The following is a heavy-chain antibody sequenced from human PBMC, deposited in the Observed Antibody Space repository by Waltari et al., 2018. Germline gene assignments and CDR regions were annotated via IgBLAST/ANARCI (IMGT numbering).Heavy chain of an antibody. CDR2: ISGSGGST. Sequence: EVQLLESGGGLVQPGGSLRLSCAASGFTFSSYAMSWVSQSPGKGREWVSTISGSGGSTYDADSVKGRCTISRDKSKNTLYLQMNSLRAEDTAVYYCAKMGPYYGSGSCDYWGQGTLVTVSS. CDR3: AKMGPYYGSGSCDY. J-gene: IGHJ4*02. CDR1: GFTFSSYA. D-gene: IGHD3-10*01. V-gene: IGHV3-23*01.